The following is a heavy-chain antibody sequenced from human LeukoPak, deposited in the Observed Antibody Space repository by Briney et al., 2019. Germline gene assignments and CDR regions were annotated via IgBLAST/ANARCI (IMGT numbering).Heavy chain of an antibody. CDR3: ARDKKSWLRYFDWSASAGFDY. CDR1: GGSISSYY. Sequence: SETLSLTCSVSGGSISSYYWSWVRQSPGKGLEWIGHVSNRGFTNYNPSLKSRVTMSVDTSKNQFSLKLSSVTAADTAVYYCARDKKSWLRYFDWSASAGFDYWGQGTLVTVSS. V-gene: IGHV4-59*12. CDR2: VSNRGFT. J-gene: IGHJ4*02. D-gene: IGHD3-9*01.